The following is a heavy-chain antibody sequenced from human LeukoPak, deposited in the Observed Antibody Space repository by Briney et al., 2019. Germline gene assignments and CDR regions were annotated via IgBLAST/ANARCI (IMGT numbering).Heavy chain of an antibody. CDR3: ARDTIPRGYRNPDY. CDR1: GFSFNDYG. CDR2: INGSRGST. V-gene: IGHV3-20*04. Sequence: GGSLRLSCAASGFSFNDYGMHWVRQAPGKGLEWVSGINGSRGSTGFADSVKGRFSISRDNAKNSLYLQMNSLRAEDTALYYCARDTIPRGYRNPDYWGQGTLVTVYS. J-gene: IGHJ4*02. D-gene: IGHD5-18*01.